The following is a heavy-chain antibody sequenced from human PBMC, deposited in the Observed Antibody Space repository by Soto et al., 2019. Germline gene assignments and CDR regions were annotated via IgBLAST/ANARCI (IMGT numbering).Heavy chain of an antibody. CDR2: IKQDGSEI. V-gene: IGHV3-7*04. Sequence: EVQLVESGGGLVQPGGSLRLSCAASGFTFSSYWMSWVRQAPGKGLEWVANIKQDGSEIHYVDSVKGRFTISRDNAKNSLYLQMNRLRAEDTAVYYCARDLASTTIPNYWGQGTLVTVSS. J-gene: IGHJ4*02. CDR3: ARDLASTTIPNY. CDR1: GFTFSSYW. D-gene: IGHD4-17*01.